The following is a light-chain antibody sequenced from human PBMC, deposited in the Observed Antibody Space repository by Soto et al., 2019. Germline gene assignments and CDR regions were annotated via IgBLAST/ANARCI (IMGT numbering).Light chain of an antibody. Sequence: DIQMTQSPSTLSGSVGDRVTITCRASQTISSWLAWYQQKPGKAPKLLIYKASTLKSGVPSRFSGSVSGTEFTLTISSLQPDDFATYYCQHYNSYSEAFGQGTKVDLK. CDR1: QTISSW. J-gene: IGKJ1*01. CDR3: QHYNSYSEA. CDR2: KAS. V-gene: IGKV1-5*03.